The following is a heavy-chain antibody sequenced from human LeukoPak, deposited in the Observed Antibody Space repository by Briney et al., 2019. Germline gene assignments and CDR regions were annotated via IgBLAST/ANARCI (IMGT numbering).Heavy chain of an antibody. D-gene: IGHD3-22*01. V-gene: IGHV3-21*06. CDR3: ARDRDYYDSNSFSPDAFDI. CDR2: VNPSHAYQ. Sequence: PGGSLRLSRAASGFSFRAYTMNWVRQAPGKGLEWVSSVNPSHAYQFYADSVKGRFTISRDNVKNSLFLQMDSLRAEDTAVYYCARDRDYYDSNSFSPDAFDIWGQGTMVTVSS. CDR1: GFSFRAYT. J-gene: IGHJ3*02.